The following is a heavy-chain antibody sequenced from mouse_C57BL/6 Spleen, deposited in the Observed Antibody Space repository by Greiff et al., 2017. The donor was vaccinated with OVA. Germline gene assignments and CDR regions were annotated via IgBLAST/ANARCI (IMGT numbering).Heavy chain of an antibody. CDR3: ARPHYLGYFDV. CDR1: GFTFSDYG. J-gene: IGHJ1*03. V-gene: IGHV5-17*01. Sequence: EVQLVESGGGLVKPGGSLKLSCAASGFTFSDYGMHWVRQAPEKGLEWVAYISSGSSTIYYADTVKGRFTISRDNAKNTLFLQMTSLRSEDTAMDYCARPHYLGYFDVWGTGTTVTVSS. D-gene: IGHD5-5*01. CDR2: ISSGSSTI.